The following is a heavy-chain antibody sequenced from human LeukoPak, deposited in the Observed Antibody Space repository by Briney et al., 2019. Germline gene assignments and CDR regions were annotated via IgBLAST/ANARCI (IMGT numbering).Heavy chain of an antibody. CDR3: ASHGSGSYYKATYMDV. D-gene: IGHD3-10*01. CDR2: ISSSGSTI. J-gene: IGHJ6*03. Sequence: GGSLRLSCAASGFTFSSYEMNWVRQAPGKGLEWVSYISSSGSTIYYADSVKGRFTISRDNAKNSLYLQMNSLRAEDTAVYYCASHGSGSYYKATYMDVWGKGTTVTVSS. CDR1: GFTFSSYE. V-gene: IGHV3-48*03.